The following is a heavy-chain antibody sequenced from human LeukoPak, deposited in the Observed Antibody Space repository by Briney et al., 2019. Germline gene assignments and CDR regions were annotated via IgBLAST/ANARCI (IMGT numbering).Heavy chain of an antibody. CDR2: IYYSGST. CDR1: GGSISSGGYY. CDR3: ARVNLGYCTNGVCSYFDY. V-gene: IGHV4-31*03. D-gene: IGHD2-8*01. Sequence: SQTLSLTCTVSGGSISSGGYYWSWIHQHPGKGLEWIGYIYYSGSTYYNPSLKSRVTISVDTSKNQFSLKLSSVTAADTAVYYCARVNLGYCTNGVCSYFDYWGQGTLVTVSS. J-gene: IGHJ4*02.